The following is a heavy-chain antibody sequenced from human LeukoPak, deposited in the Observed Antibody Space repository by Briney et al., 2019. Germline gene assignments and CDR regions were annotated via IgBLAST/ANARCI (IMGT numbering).Heavy chain of an antibody. CDR3: ARGLRPYSSSWPDY. CDR1: GYTFTSYD. D-gene: IGHD6-13*01. J-gene: IGHJ4*02. CDR2: MNPNSGNT. Sequence: AASVKVSCKASGYTFTSYDINWVRQATGQGLEWMGWMNPNSGNTGYAQKFQGRVTITRNTSISTAYMELSSLRSEDTAVYYCARGLRPYSSSWPDYWGQGTLVTVSS. V-gene: IGHV1-8*03.